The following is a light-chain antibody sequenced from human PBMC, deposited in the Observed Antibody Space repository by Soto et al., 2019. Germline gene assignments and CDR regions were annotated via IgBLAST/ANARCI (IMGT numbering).Light chain of an antibody. CDR3: CSYTGGNNPYV. CDR1: SSDVGGYNY. V-gene: IGLV2-8*01. CDR2: EVS. J-gene: IGLJ1*01. Sequence: QSVLTQPPSASGSPGQSVAISCTGTSSDVGGYNYVSWYQHHPGKAPKLMISEVSKRPSGVPDRFSGSKSGNTASLTVSGLRAEDEADYYCCSYTGGNNPYVFGTGTQLTVL.